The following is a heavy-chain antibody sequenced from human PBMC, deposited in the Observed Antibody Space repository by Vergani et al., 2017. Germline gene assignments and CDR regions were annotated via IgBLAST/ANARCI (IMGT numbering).Heavy chain of an antibody. CDR3: ARETVYNWNYPVNWFDP. CDR2: ISSSGSTI. Sequence: EVQLVESGGGLVQPGGSLRLSCAASGFTFSSYEMNWVSQAPGKGLEWVSYISSSGSTIYYADSVKGRFTISRDNAKNSLYLQMNSLRAEDTAVYYCARETVYNWNYPVNWFDPWGQGTLVTVSS. D-gene: IGHD1-7*01. J-gene: IGHJ5*02. V-gene: IGHV3-48*03. CDR1: GFTFSSYE.